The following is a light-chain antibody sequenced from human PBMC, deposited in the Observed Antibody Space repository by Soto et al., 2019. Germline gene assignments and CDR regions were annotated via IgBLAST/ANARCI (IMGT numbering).Light chain of an antibody. CDR1: QSISTY. J-gene: IGKJ2*01. V-gene: IGKV3-11*01. CDR2: DAS. CDR3: QQCGNWPPYT. Sequence: EIVLTQSPATLSLSPGERATLSCRASQSISTYLAWYQQKAGQAPRLLIYDASNRATGIPARFSGSGSGTDFTLTISSLEPEDFAVYFCQQCGNWPPYTFGQGTKLEIK.